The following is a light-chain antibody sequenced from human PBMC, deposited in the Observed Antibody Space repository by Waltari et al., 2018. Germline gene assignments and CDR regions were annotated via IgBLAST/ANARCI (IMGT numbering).Light chain of an antibody. CDR3: SSYTTRGTWV. CDR1: FCDVGAYDY. J-gene: IGLJ3*02. V-gene: IGLV2-14*03. CDR2: DVS. Sequence: QSALTQPASVSGSPGQSITFSCTGAFCDVGAYDYVSWYQQLPGRAPQLLIYDVSHRPSGVSDRLSGSKSGNTASLTISGLQPEDEADYYCSSYTTRGTWVFGGGTKLTVL.